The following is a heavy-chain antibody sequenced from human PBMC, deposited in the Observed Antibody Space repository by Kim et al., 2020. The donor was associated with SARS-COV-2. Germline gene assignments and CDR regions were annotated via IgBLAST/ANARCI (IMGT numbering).Heavy chain of an antibody. J-gene: IGHJ5*02. CDR3: ARSTREGGVEYSSSRGWFDP. D-gene: IGHD6-13*01. CDR1: GGTFSSYA. CDR2: IIPIFGTA. Sequence: SVKVSCKASGGTFSSYAISWVRQAPGQGLEWMGGIIPIFGTANYAQKFQGRVTITADESTSTAYMELSSLRSEDTAVYYCARSTREGGVEYSSSRGWFDPWGQGTLVTVSS. V-gene: IGHV1-69*13.